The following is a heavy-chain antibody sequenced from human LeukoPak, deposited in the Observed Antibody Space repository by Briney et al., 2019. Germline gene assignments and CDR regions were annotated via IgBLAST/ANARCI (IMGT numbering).Heavy chain of an antibody. J-gene: IGHJ4*02. Sequence: GGSLRLSCAASGFTFDDYAMHWVRQAPGKGLEWVSSISSSSSYIYYADSVKGRFTISRDNAKNSLYLQMNSLRAEDTAVYYCARDLFGRGYWGQGTLVTVSS. D-gene: IGHD3-10*02. CDR2: ISSSSSYI. V-gene: IGHV3-21*01. CDR1: GFTFDDYA. CDR3: ARDLFGRGY.